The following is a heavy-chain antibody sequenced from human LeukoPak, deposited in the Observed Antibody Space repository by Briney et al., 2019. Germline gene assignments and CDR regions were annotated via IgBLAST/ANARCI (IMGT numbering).Heavy chain of an antibody. CDR1: GGSISSSSYY. CDR3: ARRQVITVIRGVQVELPVDI. J-gene: IGHJ3*02. D-gene: IGHD3-10*01. CDR2: IYYSGST. V-gene: IGHV4-39*01. Sequence: SETLSLTCTVSGGSISSSSYYWGWIRQPPGKGLEWIGSIYYSGSTYYNPSLKSRVTISVDTSKNQFSLKLSSVTAADTAVYYCARRQVITVIRGVQVELPVDIWGQGTMVTVSS.